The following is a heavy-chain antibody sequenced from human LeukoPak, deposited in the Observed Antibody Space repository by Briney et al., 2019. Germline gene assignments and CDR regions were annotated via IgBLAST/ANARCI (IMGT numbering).Heavy chain of an antibody. CDR1: GFTLVSYN. CDR2: ISSRSSLI. CDR3: ARDGNREGDMDV. V-gene: IGHV3-48*01. Sequence: GGTLSLSCAASGFTLVSYNMNSGCQAPRKGVEGVAYISSRSSLIYYAGSVKGRFTVSRDSVKRSLYLQMNRLRAEDTAVYYCARDGNREGDMDVWGKGTTVTVSS. D-gene: IGHD1-1*01. J-gene: IGHJ6*03.